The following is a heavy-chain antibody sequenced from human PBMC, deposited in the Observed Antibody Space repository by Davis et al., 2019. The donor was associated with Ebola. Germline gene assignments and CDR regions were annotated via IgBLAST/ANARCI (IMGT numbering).Heavy chain of an antibody. Sequence: KVSCKGSGYSFTSYWISWVRQMPGKGLEWMGRIDPSDSYTNYSPSFQGHVTISADKSISTAYLQWSSLKASDTAMYYCARIESVVPAAMGEKGDYWGQGTLVTVSS. CDR1: GYSFTSYW. CDR2: IDPSDSYT. J-gene: IGHJ4*02. D-gene: IGHD2-2*01. CDR3: ARIESVVPAAMGEKGDY. V-gene: IGHV5-10-1*01.